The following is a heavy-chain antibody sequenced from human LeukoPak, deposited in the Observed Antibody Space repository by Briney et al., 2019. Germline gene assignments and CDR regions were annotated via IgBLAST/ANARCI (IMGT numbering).Heavy chain of an antibody. CDR2: ISGSGGST. Sequence: PGGSLRLSCAASGFTFSSYGMSWVRQAPGKGLKWVSAISGSGGSTYYADSVKGRFTISRDNSKNTLFLQMSSLRPEDTAVYYCAKFAQRYCSGGTCHPFDYWGQGTLVTVSS. CDR3: AKFAQRYCSGGTCHPFDY. J-gene: IGHJ4*02. CDR1: GFTFSSYG. D-gene: IGHD2-15*01. V-gene: IGHV3-23*01.